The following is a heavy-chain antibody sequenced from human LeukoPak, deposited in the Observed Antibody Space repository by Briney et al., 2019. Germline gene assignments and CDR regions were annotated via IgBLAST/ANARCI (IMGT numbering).Heavy chain of an antibody. CDR3: ARGLGADSL. CDR2: INPSGGTT. D-gene: IGHD3-3*01. Sequence: ASVKVSCKASGYTFTSYYMHWVRQAPGQGLEWMGLINPSGGTTRYAQKFQGRVTMTRDLSTSTDYMELSSLRSDDTAVYYCARGLGADSLWGQGTLVTVSS. V-gene: IGHV1-46*01. J-gene: IGHJ4*02. CDR1: GYTFTSYY.